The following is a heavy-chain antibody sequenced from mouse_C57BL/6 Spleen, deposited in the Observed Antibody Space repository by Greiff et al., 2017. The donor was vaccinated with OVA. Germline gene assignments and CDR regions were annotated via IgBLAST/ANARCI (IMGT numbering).Heavy chain of an antibody. CDR2: ISYDGSN. CDR3: AREGLTSAMDY. Sequence: VQLKESGPGLVKPSQSLSLTCSVTGYSITSGYYWNWIRQFPGNKLEWMGYISYDGSNNYNPSLKNRISITRDTSKNQFFLKLNSVTTEDTATYYCAREGLTSAMDYWGQGTSVTVSS. D-gene: IGHD1-1*01. CDR1: GYSITSGYY. V-gene: IGHV3-6*01. J-gene: IGHJ4*01.